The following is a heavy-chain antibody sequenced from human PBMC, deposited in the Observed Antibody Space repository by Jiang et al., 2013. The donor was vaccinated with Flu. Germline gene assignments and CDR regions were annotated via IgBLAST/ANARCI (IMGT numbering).Heavy chain of an antibody. V-gene: IGHV1-18*04. D-gene: IGHD3-3*01. CDR3: AAAAYYDFWSGSEDY. CDR2: ISAYNGNT. CDR1: GYTFTSYG. Sequence: GAEVKKPGASVKVSCKASGYTFTSYGISWVRQAPGQGLEWMGWISAYNGNTNYAQKLQGRVTMTTDTSTSTAYMELRSLRSDDTAVYYCAAAAYYDFWSGSEDYWGQGTLVTVSS. J-gene: IGHJ4*02.